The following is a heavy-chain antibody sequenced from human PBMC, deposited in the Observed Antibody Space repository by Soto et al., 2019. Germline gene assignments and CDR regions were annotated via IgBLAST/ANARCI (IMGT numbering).Heavy chain of an antibody. CDR1: GFTFSSYG. V-gene: IGHV3-30*18. Sequence: VQLVESGGGVVQPGRSLRLSCAASGFTFSSYGMHWVRQAPGKGLEWVAVISYDGSNKYYADYVKGRFTISRDNSKNTLYLQMNSLRAEDTAVYYCAKDWGIAAPNYYCGMDFWGQGTTVTVSS. CDR3: AKDWGIAAPNYYCGMDF. D-gene: IGHD6-13*01. CDR2: ISYDGSNK. J-gene: IGHJ6*02.